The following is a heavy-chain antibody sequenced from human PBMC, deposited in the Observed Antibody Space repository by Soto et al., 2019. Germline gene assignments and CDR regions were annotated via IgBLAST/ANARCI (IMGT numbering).Heavy chain of an antibody. CDR1: GFSLSTSGVG. CDR2: IYWDDDK. J-gene: IGHJ4*02. CDR3: AHSMEYSSSWRYYFDY. D-gene: IGHD6-13*01. V-gene: IGHV2-5*02. Sequence: QITLKESGPTLVKPTQTLTLTCTFSGFSLSTSGVGVGWIRQPPGKALEWLALIYWDDDKRYSPSLKSRLTNTKDTSKNQVVLTMTNMDPVDTATYYCAHSMEYSSSWRYYFDYWGQGTLVTVSS.